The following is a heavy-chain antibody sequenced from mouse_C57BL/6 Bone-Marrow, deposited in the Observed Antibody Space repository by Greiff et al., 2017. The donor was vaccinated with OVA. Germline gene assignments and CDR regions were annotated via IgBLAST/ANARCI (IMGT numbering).Heavy chain of an antibody. CDR2: INPSSGYT. V-gene: IGHV1-7*01. CDR1: GYTFTSYW. CDR3: ARESYYYGSFYYFDY. Sequence: VQLQQSGAELAKPGASVKLSCKASGYTFTSYWMHWVKQRPGQGLEWIGYINPSSGYTKYNQKFKDKATLTADNSSSTAYMQLSSLTYEDSAVYYCARESYYYGSFYYFDYWGQGTTLTVSS. J-gene: IGHJ2*01. D-gene: IGHD1-1*01.